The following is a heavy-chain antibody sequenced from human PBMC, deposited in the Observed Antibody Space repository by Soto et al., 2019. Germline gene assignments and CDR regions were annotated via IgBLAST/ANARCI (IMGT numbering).Heavy chain of an antibody. J-gene: IGHJ4*02. V-gene: IGHV4-31*03. D-gene: IGHD1-26*01. Sequence: QVQLQESGPRLVEASQTLSLTCTVSNASITSSGYYWSWVRQPPGKRLEWIGYIYHSGSTFYSPYLPSRLTMSVDTSKHQFSLTLRSVTAADTAVYHCARMSGTYYVPDYWGQGTLVTVSS. CDR3: ARMSGTYYVPDY. CDR1: NASITSSGYY. CDR2: IYHSGST.